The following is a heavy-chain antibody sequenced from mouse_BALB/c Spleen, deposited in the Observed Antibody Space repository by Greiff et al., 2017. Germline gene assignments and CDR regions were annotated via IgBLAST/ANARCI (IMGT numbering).Heavy chain of an antibody. D-gene: IGHD1-2*01. CDR3: ARLRLRGFDY. CDR1: GYTFTDYW. CDR2: IDTSDSYT. V-gene: IGHV1-69*01. J-gene: IGHJ2*01. Sequence: QVQLQQPGAELVMPGASVKMSCKASGYTFTDYWMHWVKQRPGQGLEWIGAIDTSDSYTSYNQKFKGKATLTEDESSSTAYMQLSSLTSEDSAVFYCARLRLRGFDYWGQGTTLTVSS.